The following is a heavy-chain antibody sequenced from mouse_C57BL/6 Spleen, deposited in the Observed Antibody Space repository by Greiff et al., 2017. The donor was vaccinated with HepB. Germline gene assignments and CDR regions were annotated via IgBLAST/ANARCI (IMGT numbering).Heavy chain of an antibody. CDR2: INPNNGGT. D-gene: IGHD1-1*01. CDR1: GYTFTDYN. V-gene: IGHV1-26*01. J-gene: IGHJ2*01. Sequence: EVQLQQSGPELVKPGASVKISCKASGYTFTDYNMNWVKQSHGKSLEWIGDINPNNGGTSYNQKFKGKATLTVDKSSSTAYMELRSLTSEDSAVYYCARRGIDYGSSLDYWGQGTTLTVSS. CDR3: ARRGIDYGSSLDY.